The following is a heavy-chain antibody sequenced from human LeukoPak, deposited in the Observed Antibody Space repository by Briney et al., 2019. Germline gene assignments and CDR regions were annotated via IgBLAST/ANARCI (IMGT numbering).Heavy chain of an antibody. Sequence: PSETLSLTCTVSGGSISSGGYYWSWIRQPPGKGLEWIGYMYQSGSGSTYYNPSLKSRVTISVDTSKNQFSLKLSSVTAADTAVYYCASEETSGSYSWGQGTLVTVSS. J-gene: IGHJ4*02. CDR3: ASEETSGSYS. CDR1: GGSISSGGYY. V-gene: IGHV4-30-2*01. D-gene: IGHD1-26*01. CDR2: MYQSGSGST.